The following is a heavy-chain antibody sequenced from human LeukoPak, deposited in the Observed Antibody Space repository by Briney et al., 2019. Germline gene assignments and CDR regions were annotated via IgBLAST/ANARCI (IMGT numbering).Heavy chain of an antibody. Sequence: RGGSLRLSCAASGFTFSSYEMNWVRQAPGKGLEWVSYISSSGSTIYYADSVKGRFTISRDNAKNSLYLQMNSLRAEDTAVYYCARGPSYYDILTAFPVGPLGMPIWGQGTMVTVPS. CDR1: GFTFSSYE. J-gene: IGHJ3*02. D-gene: IGHD3-9*01. CDR3: ARGPSYYDILTAFPVGPLGMPI. CDR2: ISSSGSTI. V-gene: IGHV3-48*03.